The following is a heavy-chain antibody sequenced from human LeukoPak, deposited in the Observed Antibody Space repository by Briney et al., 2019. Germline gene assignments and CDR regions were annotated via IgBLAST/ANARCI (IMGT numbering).Heavy chain of an antibody. V-gene: IGHV3-30*18. Sequence: GGSLRLSCAASGFTFSSYGMHWVRQAPGKGLEWVAVVGNDEKTIFYADSLKGRFTISRDNSKNTLYLQMNSLRAEDTAVYYCAKETHIVVVVAAYGYWGQGTLVTVSS. CDR1: GFTFSSYG. J-gene: IGHJ4*02. CDR3: AKETHIVVVVAAYGY. D-gene: IGHD2-15*01. CDR2: VGNDEKTI.